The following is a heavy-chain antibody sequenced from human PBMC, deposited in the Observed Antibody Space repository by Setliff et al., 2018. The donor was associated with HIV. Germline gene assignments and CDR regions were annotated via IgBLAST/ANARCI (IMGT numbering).Heavy chain of an antibody. CDR2: FDPEDGET. V-gene: IGHV1-24*01. J-gene: IGHJ1*01. Sequence: ASVKVSCRISGYTLTELSIHWVRQAPGKGLEWMANFDPEDGETFYAQKFQGRLTMTEGTSTDTAYMELSSLRSDGTAMYYCATDPGYSSTWYSESFQHWGQGTVVTVSS. CDR3: ATDPGYSSTWYSESFQH. D-gene: IGHD6-13*01. CDR1: GYTLTELS.